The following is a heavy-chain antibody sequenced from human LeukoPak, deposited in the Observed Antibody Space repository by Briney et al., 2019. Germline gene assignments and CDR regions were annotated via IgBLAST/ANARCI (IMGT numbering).Heavy chain of an antibody. V-gene: IGHV4-61*02. J-gene: IGHJ5*02. Sequence: SETLSLTCTVSGGSISSGSYYWSWIRQPAGKGLGWIGRIYTSGSTNYNPSLKSRVTISVDTSKNQFSLKLSSVTAADTAVYYCARDRIFGGFDPWGQGTLVTVSS. D-gene: IGHD3-3*01. CDR2: IYTSGST. CDR3: ARDRIFGGFDP. CDR1: GGSISSGSYY.